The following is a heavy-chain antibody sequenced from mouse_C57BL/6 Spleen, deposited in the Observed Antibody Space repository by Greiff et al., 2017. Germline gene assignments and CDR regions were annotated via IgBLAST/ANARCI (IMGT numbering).Heavy chain of an antibody. V-gene: IGHV14-4*01. CDR3: TTADYDDY. J-gene: IGHJ2*01. Sequence: EVQLQESGAELVRPGASVKLSCTASGFNIKDDYMHWVKQRPEQGLEWIGWIDPENGDTEYASKFQGKATITADTSSNTAYLQLSSLTSEDTAVYYCTTADYDDYWGQGTTLTVSS. CDR2: IDPENGDT. D-gene: IGHD2-4*01. CDR1: GFNIKDDY.